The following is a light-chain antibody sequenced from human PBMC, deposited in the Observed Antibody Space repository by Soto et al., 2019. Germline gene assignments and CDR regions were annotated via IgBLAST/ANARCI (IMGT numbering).Light chain of an antibody. Sequence: DIQMTQSPSTLSASVGDRVTITCRASQSISSWLAWYQQKPGKAPKLLIYKASTLESGVPSRFSGSGSGTEFTLTISRLQPDDFATYYCQQFNGDSYTFGQGTKLEIK. J-gene: IGKJ2*01. CDR3: QQFNGDSYT. V-gene: IGKV1-5*03. CDR1: QSISSW. CDR2: KAS.